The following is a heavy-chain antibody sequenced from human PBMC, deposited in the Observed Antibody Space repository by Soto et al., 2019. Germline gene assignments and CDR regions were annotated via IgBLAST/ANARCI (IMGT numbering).Heavy chain of an antibody. J-gene: IGHJ4*02. CDR1: GYTFTTYG. V-gene: IGHV1-18*04. Sequence: ASVKVSCKASGYTFTTYGITWVRQAPGQGLEWMGWISAYDGSINYAQKLQGRVSMTTDSSTSTAYLDLRSLRSDDTAVYYCARDPASKYSTSSFDFWGQGTLVTVSS. D-gene: IGHD2-8*01. CDR3: ARDPASKYSTSSFDF. CDR2: ISAYDGSI.